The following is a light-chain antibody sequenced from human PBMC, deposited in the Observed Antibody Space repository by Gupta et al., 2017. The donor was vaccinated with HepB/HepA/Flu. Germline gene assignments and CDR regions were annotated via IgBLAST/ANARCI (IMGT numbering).Light chain of an antibody. Sequence: AIRMTQSPSSFSASTGDRVTITCRASQGISNHLVWYQQKPGKAPKLLIFDASTLHSGVPSRFSGSGSGTDFTLTISNLQSEDFATYYCRQYYNYLSWTFGQGTKVEIK. CDR3: RQYYNYLSWT. J-gene: IGKJ1*01. V-gene: IGKV1-8*01. CDR1: QGISNH. CDR2: DAS.